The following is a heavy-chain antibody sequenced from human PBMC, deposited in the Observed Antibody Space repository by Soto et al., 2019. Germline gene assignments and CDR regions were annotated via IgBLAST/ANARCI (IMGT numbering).Heavy chain of an antibody. CDR3: ARDPEGVTTWGYHLDF. CDR2: IWYDGSNK. V-gene: IGHV3-33*01. D-gene: IGHD1-26*01. CDR1: GVLFSNYA. Sequence: PGGSLSLSCAASGVLFSNYAMHWVRQAPGKGLEWVADIWYDGSNKYYADTVKGRFTISRDNSKNTLYLQMDSLRAEDTAVYSCARDPEGVTTWGYHLDFWGQGTLVTVSS. J-gene: IGHJ4*02.